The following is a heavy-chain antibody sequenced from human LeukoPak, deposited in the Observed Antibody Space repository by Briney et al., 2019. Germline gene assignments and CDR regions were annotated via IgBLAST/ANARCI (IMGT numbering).Heavy chain of an antibody. CDR2: INPNSGGT. J-gene: IGHJ4*02. D-gene: IGHD2-15*01. Sequence: ASVKVSCKASGYTFTDYYMHWVRQAPGQGLEWMGRINPNSGGTNYAQKFQGRVTMTRDTSISTAYMELSRLRSDDTAVYYCARDQGYCSGGSCYSWVYWGQGTLVTVSS. CDR3: ARDQGYCSGGSCYSWVY. CDR1: GYTFTDYY. V-gene: IGHV1-2*06.